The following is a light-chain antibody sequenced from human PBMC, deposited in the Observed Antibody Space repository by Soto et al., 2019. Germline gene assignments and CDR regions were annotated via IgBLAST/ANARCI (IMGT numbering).Light chain of an antibody. V-gene: IGKV3-20*01. Sequence: EIVLTQSPGTLSLSPGERATLSCGASQSVTNNYLAWYQQKPGQAPRLLIYGASARAAGIPDRFSGSGSGTDFTLTISRLEPEDFAVYYCHHYVNSPQFTSGPGTKVDIK. CDR1: QSVTNNY. J-gene: IGKJ3*01. CDR2: GAS. CDR3: HHYVNSPQFT.